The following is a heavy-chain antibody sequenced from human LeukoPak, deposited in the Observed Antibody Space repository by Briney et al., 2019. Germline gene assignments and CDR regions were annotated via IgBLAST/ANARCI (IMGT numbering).Heavy chain of an antibody. J-gene: IGHJ6*03. CDR2: IYYSGST. CDR1: GVSISSSNSY. Sequence: SETLSLTCTVSGVSISSSNSYWGWIRQPPGKGLEWIGSIYYSGSTYYNPSLKSRVTISVDTSKNQFSLKLSSVTAADTAVYYCARARQQLVPSYYYYYMDVWGKGTTVTVSS. V-gene: IGHV4-39*07. CDR3: ARARQQLVPSYYYYYMDV. D-gene: IGHD6-13*01.